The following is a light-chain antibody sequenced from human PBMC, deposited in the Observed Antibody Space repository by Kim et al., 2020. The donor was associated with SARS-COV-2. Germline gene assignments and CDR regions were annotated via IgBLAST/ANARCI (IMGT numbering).Light chain of an antibody. V-gene: IGKV3-11*01. CDR3: QQRSNRPPIT. CDR2: DAT. Sequence: PGERATLSCRASQSVSSCVAGYQQKPGQAARLLIYDATNRGAGSPARCSGSGAGTEVTLTISSIEPEDVAVDYCQQRSNRPPITFGQGTRLEIK. CDR1: QSVSSC. J-gene: IGKJ5*01.